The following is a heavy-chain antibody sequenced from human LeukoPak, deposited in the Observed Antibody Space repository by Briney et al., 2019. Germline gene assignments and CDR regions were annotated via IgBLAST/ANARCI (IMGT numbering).Heavy chain of an antibody. V-gene: IGHV3-64*01. CDR1: GFTFSSYA. Sequence: GRSLRLSCAASGFTFSSYAMHWVRQAPGKGLEYVSAISSNGGSTYYANSVKGRFTISRDNSKNTLYLQMGSLRAEDMAVYYCARRDGYNDYWGQGTLVTVSS. J-gene: IGHJ4*02. CDR3: ARRDGYNDY. CDR2: ISSNGGST. D-gene: IGHD5-24*01.